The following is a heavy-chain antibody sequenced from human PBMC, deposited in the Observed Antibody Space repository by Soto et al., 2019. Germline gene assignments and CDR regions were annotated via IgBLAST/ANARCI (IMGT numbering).Heavy chain of an antibody. CDR2: IYYSGST. J-gene: IGHJ4*02. D-gene: IGHD3-3*01. CDR1: GGSISSSSYY. CDR3: ASRGCYTDY. V-gene: IGHV4-39*01. Sequence: QLQLQESGPGLVKPSETLSLTCTVSGGSISSSSYYWGWIRQPPGKGLEWIGSIYYSGSTFYNPALKSRVTISVDTSKNQYSLKLSSVTAADTAMYYCASRGCYTDYWGKGTLVTVSS.